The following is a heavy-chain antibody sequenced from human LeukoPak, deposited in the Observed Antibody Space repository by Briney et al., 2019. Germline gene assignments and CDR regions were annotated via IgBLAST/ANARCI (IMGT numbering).Heavy chain of an antibody. Sequence: ASVKVSCKASGYTFTGYYMHWVRQAPGQGLEWMGRINPNSGGTNYAQKFQGRVTMTWDTSISTAYMELSRLRSDDTAVYYCARDQIYYDSSGYYYLLYYFDYWGQGTLVTVSS. V-gene: IGHV1-2*06. CDR2: INPNSGGT. D-gene: IGHD3-22*01. J-gene: IGHJ4*02. CDR1: GYTFTGYY. CDR3: ARDQIYYDSSGYYYLLYYFDY.